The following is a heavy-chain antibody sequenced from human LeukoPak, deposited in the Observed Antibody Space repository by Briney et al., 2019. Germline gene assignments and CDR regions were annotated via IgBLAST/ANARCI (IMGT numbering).Heavy chain of an antibody. V-gene: IGHV1-46*01. Sequence: ASVKVSCKASGYTFTSYYMHWVRQAPGQGLEWMGIINPSGGSTSYAQKFQGRVTMTTDTSTSTAYMELRSLRSDDTAVYYCARMEQLLLDSWLDPWGQGTLVTVSS. CDR2: INPSGGST. J-gene: IGHJ5*02. CDR3: ARMEQLLLDSWLDP. CDR1: GYTFTSYY. D-gene: IGHD2-2*01.